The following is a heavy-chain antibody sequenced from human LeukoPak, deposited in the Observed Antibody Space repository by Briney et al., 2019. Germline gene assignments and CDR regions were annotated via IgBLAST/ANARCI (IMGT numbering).Heavy chain of an antibody. Sequence: GGSLRLSCAASGFTFSSYGMHWVRQAPGKGLEWVAFIRYDGSNKYYADSVKGRFTFSRDNSKNTLYLQMNSLRTEDTAVYYCAKDLSGGAHAFDHWGQGTLVTVSS. J-gene: IGHJ4*02. D-gene: IGHD2-15*01. V-gene: IGHV3-30*02. CDR1: GFTFSSYG. CDR3: AKDLSGGAHAFDH. CDR2: IRYDGSNK.